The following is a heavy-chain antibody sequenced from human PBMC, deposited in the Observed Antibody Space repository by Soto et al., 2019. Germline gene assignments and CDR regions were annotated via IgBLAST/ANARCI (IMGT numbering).Heavy chain of an antibody. CDR1: GDSLRSGDYY. D-gene: IGHD2-2*01. J-gene: IGHJ4*02. CDR3: ARGVDTMXXXH. Sequence: QVQLQESGPGLVKPSQTLSLTCTVSGDSLRSGDYYWSWVRQPPGKGLEWIGYIYNSGSTYYEQSLRSRLTISEDLSKNQLSLRLTAVTAADTAVYYCARGVDTMXXXHWXQG. CDR2: IYNSGST. V-gene: IGHV4-30-4*01.